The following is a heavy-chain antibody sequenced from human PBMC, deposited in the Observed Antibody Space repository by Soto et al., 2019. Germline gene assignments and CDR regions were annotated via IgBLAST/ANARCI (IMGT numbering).Heavy chain of an antibody. CDR2: ISYDGNKK. CDR3: ASRPILRGPLEY. Sequence: QVQLVESGGGVVQPGRSLRLSCAASGFPFSSYAMHWVRQAPGRGLEWVAFISYDGNKKYYADSVKGRFTISRDNSKNTLYLQMNSLRAEDTAVYYCASRPILRGPLEYWGQGTLVTVSS. D-gene: IGHD2-21*01. J-gene: IGHJ4*02. V-gene: IGHV3-30-3*01. CDR1: GFPFSSYA.